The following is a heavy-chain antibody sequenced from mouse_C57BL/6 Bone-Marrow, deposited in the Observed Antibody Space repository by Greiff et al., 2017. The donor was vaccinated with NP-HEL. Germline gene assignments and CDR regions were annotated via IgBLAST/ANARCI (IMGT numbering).Heavy chain of an antibody. CDR1: GFNIKDYY. CDR3: TTRAYYSNYWGFAY. D-gene: IGHD2-5*01. J-gene: IGHJ3*01. CDR2: IDPEDGDT. V-gene: IGHV14-1*01. Sequence: VQLQQSGAELVRPGASVKLSCTASGFNIKDYYMHWVKQRPEQGLEWIGRIDPEDGDTEYAPKFQGKATMTADTSSNTAYLQLSSLTSEDTAVYYCTTRAYYSNYWGFAYWGQGTLVTVSA.